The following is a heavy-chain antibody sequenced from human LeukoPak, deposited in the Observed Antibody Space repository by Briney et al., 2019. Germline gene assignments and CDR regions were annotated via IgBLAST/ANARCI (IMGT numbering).Heavy chain of an antibody. J-gene: IGHJ4*02. D-gene: IGHD3-22*01. V-gene: IGHV4-34*01. CDR2: INRSGST. CDR1: GGSFSGYY. Sequence: PSETLSLTCAVYGGSFSGYYWSWIRQPPGEGLEWIGEINRSGSTNYSPSLKSRVTISVETSKNQFSLKLSSVTAADTAVYYCARVTGYMIEDYFDYWGQGTLVTVSS. CDR3: ARVTGYMIEDYFDY.